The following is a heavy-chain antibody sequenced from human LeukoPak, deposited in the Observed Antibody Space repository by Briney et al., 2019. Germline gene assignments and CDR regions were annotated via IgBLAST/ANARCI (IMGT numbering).Heavy chain of an antibody. D-gene: IGHD6-19*01. Sequence: GGSLRLSCAASGFTFTNAWMNWVRQAPGKGLEWVGRIKSKADGETIDYAAPVKGRFTISRDDSKNTLYLQMNSLKTEDTAVYYCTTRGGSGWYGDFDYWGQGTLVTVSS. J-gene: IGHJ4*02. V-gene: IGHV3-15*07. CDR1: GFTFTNAW. CDR3: TTRGGSGWYGDFDY. CDR2: IKSKADGETI.